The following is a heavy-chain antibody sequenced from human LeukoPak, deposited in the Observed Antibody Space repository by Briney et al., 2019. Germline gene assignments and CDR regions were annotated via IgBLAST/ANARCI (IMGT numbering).Heavy chain of an antibody. V-gene: IGHV1-18*01. Sequence: ASVKVSCKASGYSFTSYGISWVRQAPAQGLEWLGWFSAYNGNTNYAQIVQGRVTMTTDASTNTAYMELRSLRSDDTAVYYCARETVVVPAAMVLYYYGMDVWGQGTTVTVSS. J-gene: IGHJ6*02. CDR3: ARETVVVPAAMVLYYYGMDV. D-gene: IGHD2-2*01. CDR2: FSAYNGNT. CDR1: GYSFTSYG.